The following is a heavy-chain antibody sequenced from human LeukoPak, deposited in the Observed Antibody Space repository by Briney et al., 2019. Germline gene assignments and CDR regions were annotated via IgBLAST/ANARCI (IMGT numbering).Heavy chain of an antibody. CDR1: GFTFSNHW. CDR2: INSHGSDT. V-gene: IGHV3-74*01. J-gene: IGHJ4*02. D-gene: IGHD6-19*01. Sequence: GGSLRLSCAASGFTFSNHWMHWVRQAPGKGLVWVSRINSHGSDTAYADSVKGRFTISRDNAKNTLYLQMNSLRAEDTAVYYCARGSSGYNVDYWGQGTLVTVSS. CDR3: ARGSSGYNVDY.